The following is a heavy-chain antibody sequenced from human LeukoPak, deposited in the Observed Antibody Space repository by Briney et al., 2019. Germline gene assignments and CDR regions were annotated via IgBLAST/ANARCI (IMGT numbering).Heavy chain of an antibody. CDR3: ATHKEGSYFES. V-gene: IGHV4-39*01. Sequence: SETLSLTCSVSGGSIPTTRLYGGWTRHSPGMGLEWIASVYYFENAYHRPSLMSRANISIDTSNKRISLNLTSVTARDTGIYYCATHKEGSYFESWGQGTLVTVSA. J-gene: IGHJ4*02. D-gene: IGHD3-10*01. CDR1: GGSIPTTRLY. CDR2: VYYFENA.